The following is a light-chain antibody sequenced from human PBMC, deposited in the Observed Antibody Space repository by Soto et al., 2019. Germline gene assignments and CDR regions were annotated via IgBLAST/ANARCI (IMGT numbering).Light chain of an antibody. Sequence: IVMTQSPATLSVSPGERATLSCRASQSVDDNLAWYQQKPGQAPRLLIYGASTRATGIPARFSGSGSGTEFTLTISGLQSEDFAVYYCQQRTRWPMTFGQGTRLEIK. J-gene: IGKJ5*01. V-gene: IGKV3-15*01. CDR1: QSVDDN. CDR2: GAS. CDR3: QQRTRWPMT.